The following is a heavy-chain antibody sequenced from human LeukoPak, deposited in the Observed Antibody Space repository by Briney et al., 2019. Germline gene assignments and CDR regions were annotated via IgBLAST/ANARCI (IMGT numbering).Heavy chain of an antibody. Sequence: GGSLRLSCAVSGFTFSSYAMSWVRQAPGKGLEWVSAISGSDDGTYYADSVKGRFTISRDNSRNTLYLQMNTLRAEDTAVYFCAKSPVSSCRGSFCYPFDYWGQGNLVTVSS. V-gene: IGHV3-23*01. CDR1: GFTFSSYA. CDR3: AKSPVSSCRGSFCYPFDY. D-gene: IGHD2-15*01. J-gene: IGHJ4*02. CDR2: ISGSDDGT.